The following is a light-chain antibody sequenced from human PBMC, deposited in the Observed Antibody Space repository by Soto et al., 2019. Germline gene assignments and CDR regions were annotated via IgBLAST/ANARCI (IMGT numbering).Light chain of an antibody. Sequence: QSALTQPASASGSPGQSITISCTGTSSDVGSYKYVSWYQQHPGKAPKLMIYEVSNRPSGVSNRFSGSKSGNTASLTISGLQAEDDADYYCSSYTSSSTLGVFGGGTKVTVL. J-gene: IGLJ3*02. CDR3: SSYTSSSTLGV. CDR2: EVS. CDR1: SSDVGSYKY. V-gene: IGLV2-14*01.